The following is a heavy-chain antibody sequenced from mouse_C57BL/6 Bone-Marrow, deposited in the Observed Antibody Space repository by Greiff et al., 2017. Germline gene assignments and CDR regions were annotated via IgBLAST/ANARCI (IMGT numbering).Heavy chain of an antibody. J-gene: IGHJ1*03. Sequence: DVQLVESGPGMVKPSQSLSLTCTVTGYSITSGYDWHWIRHFPGNKLEWMGYISYSGSTNYNPSLKSRISITHDPSKNHFFLKLNAVTTEDTATYCCARGEIYDYDRYFDVWGTGTTVTVSS. D-gene: IGHD2-4*01. CDR1: GYSITSGYD. CDR2: ISYSGST. V-gene: IGHV3-1*01. CDR3: ARGEIYDYDRYFDV.